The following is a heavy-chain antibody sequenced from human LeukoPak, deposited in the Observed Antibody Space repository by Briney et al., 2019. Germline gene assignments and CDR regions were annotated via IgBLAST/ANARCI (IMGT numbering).Heavy chain of an antibody. CDR3: AKGATGNYWYFDL. J-gene: IGHJ2*01. D-gene: IGHD1-1*01. CDR2: ISGSGAST. Sequence: GGSLRLSCAASGFNFNNYWMSWLRQAPGKGLEWVSAISGSGASTYSADSVKGRFTISRDNSKNTLYLQMNSLRAEDTAIYYCAKGATGNYWYFDLWGRGTLVTVSS. CDR1: GFNFNNYW. V-gene: IGHV3-23*01.